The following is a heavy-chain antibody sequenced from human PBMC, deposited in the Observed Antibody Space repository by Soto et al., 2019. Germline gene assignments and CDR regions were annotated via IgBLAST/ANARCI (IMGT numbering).Heavy chain of an antibody. CDR2: IYYSGST. CDR1: GGSISNYY. J-gene: IGHJ6*02. CDR3: ARVNYGNYYYYYGMDV. V-gene: IGHV4-59*01. D-gene: IGHD4-17*01. Sequence: SETLSLTCTVSGGSISNYYWSWIRQPPGKGLEWIGYIYYSGSTNYIPSLKSRVTISVDTSNNQFSLKLNSVTAADTAVYYCARVNYGNYYYYYGMDVWGQGTTVTVSS.